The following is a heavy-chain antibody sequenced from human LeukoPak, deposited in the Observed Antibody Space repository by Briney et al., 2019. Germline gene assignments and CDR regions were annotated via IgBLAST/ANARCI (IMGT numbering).Heavy chain of an antibody. D-gene: IGHD3-10*01. V-gene: IGHV4-34*01. CDR1: GGSFSGYY. Sequence: SETMSLTCAVYGGSFSGYYWSWIRQPPGKGLEWIGEINHSGSTNYNPSLKSRVTISVDTSKNQSSLKLSSVTAADTAVYYCARGKSYSNAIDYWGQGTLVTVSA. J-gene: IGHJ4*02. CDR2: INHSGST. CDR3: ARGKSYSNAIDY.